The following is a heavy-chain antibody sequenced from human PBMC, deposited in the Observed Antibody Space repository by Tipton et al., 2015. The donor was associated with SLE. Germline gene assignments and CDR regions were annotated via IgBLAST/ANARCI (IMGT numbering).Heavy chain of an antibody. Sequence: QVQLVQSGAEVKKPGASVKVSCKASGYTFTSYYMHWVRQAPGQGLEWMGIINPSGGSTSYAQKFQGRVTMTRDTSTSTVYMELSSLKSEDTAVYYCATVPYGPEWYFDYWGQGTLVTVSS. CDR2: INPSGGST. CDR1: GYTFTSYY. CDR3: ATVPYGPEWYFDY. D-gene: IGHD3-10*01. V-gene: IGHV1-46*01. J-gene: IGHJ4*02.